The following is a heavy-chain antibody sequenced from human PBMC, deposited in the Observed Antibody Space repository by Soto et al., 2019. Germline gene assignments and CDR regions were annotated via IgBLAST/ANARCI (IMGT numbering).Heavy chain of an antibody. CDR1: GFTSSSYF. CDR2: ISYDGSNK. CDR3: ARGDPYYGMDV. J-gene: IGHJ6*02. V-gene: IGHV3-30*04. Sequence: QVQLVESGGGVVQPGRSLRLSCVASGFTSSSYFMHWVRQAPGKGQEWVALISYDGSNKHYADSMKGRFTISRDNSKNKLYLQMNSLRGDDTAVYSCARGDPYYGMDVWGQGTTVTVSS.